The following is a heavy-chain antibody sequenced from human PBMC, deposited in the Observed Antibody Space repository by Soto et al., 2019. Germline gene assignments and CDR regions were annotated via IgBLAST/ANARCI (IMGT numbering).Heavy chain of an antibody. CDR2: IIPISGTT. D-gene: IGHD3-22*01. Sequence: QVHLVQSGAEVKKPGSSVRVSCKASGGTYRNYAVNWVRQAPGQGLEWMGGIIPISGTTNYAQKFQGRVTITADESTSTGYMKLMRLRSEDTAVYFCAIYEGDESSGYYYVNYWGQGTLVTVSS. CDR1: GGTYRNYA. CDR3: AIYEGDESSGYYYVNY. J-gene: IGHJ4*02. V-gene: IGHV1-69*01.